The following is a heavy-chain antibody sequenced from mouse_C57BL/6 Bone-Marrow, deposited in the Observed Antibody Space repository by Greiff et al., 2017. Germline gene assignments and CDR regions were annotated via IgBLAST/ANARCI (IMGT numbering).Heavy chain of an antibody. J-gene: IGHJ1*03. V-gene: IGHV1-15*01. D-gene: IGHD2-4*01. CDR2: IDPETGGT. CDR1: GYTFTDYE. Sequence: QVQLKESGAELVRPGASVTLSCKASGYTFTDYEMHWVKQTPVHGLEWIGAIDPETGGTAYNQKFKGKAILTADKSSSTAYMELRSLTSEDSAVYYFTMITRYFDGWGTGTTVTVSS. CDR3: TMITRYFDG.